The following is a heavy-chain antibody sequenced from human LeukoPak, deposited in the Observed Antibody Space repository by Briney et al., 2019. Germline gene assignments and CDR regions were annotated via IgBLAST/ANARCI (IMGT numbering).Heavy chain of an antibody. CDR3: AKLRGAVAGTLDY. J-gene: IGHJ4*02. CDR2: ISGSGGST. CDR1: GFTFSSYA. Sequence: QSEGPLRLSCAVSGFTFSSYAMSWVRQAPGKGLEWVSAISGSGGSTYYADSVKGRFTISRDNSKNTLYLQMNSLRAEDTAVYYCAKLRGAVAGTLDYWGQGTLVTVSS. V-gene: IGHV3-23*01. D-gene: IGHD6-19*01.